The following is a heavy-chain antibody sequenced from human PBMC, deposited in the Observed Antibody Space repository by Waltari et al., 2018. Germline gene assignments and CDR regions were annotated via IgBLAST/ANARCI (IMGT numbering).Heavy chain of an antibody. D-gene: IGHD3-3*01. Sequence: EVQLVESGGGLVQPGGSLRLSCAASGFTFSSYSMNWVRQAPGKGREWVSYISSSSSTIYYADSVKGRFTISRDNAKNSRYLQMNSLRAEDTAVYYCAGNYDFWSGYYNGGNWFDPWGQGTLVTVSS. CDR1: GFTFSSYS. CDR3: AGNYDFWSGYYNGGNWFDP. CDR2: ISSSSSTI. V-gene: IGHV3-48*01. J-gene: IGHJ5*02.